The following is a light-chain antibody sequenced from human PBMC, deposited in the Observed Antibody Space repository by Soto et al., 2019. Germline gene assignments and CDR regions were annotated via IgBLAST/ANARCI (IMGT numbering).Light chain of an antibody. J-gene: IGLJ2*01. V-gene: IGLV3-21*04. CDR2: SXT. Sequence: SYELTQPPSVSVAPGKTASISCWGNNIGSKGVHWYQQKPGQAPVLVIYSXTELPPVIPERFXXXNSANLATLTISRVEAXDEADYXCQVWDSGSAHVVFGGGTQLTVL. CDR3: QVWDSGSAHVV. CDR1: NIGSKG.